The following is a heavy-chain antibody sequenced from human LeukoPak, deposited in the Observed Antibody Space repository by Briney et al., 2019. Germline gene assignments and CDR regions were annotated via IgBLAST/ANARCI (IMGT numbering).Heavy chain of an antibody. CDR1: GGSFSGYY. CDR2: INHSGST. D-gene: IGHD3-22*01. J-gene: IGHJ4*02. CDR3: AREESSGYYWVFDY. Sequence: PSETLSLTCAVYGGSFSGYYWSWIRQPPGKGLEWIGEINHSGSTNYNPSLKSRVTISVDTSKNQFSLKLSSVTAADTAVYYCAREESSGYYWVFDYWGQGTLVTVSS. V-gene: IGHV4-34*01.